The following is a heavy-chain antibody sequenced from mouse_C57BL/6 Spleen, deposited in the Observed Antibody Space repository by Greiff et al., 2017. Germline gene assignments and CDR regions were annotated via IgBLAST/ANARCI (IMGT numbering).Heavy chain of an antibody. J-gene: IGHJ2*01. CDR3: ASATVVVTGDY. V-gene: IGHV1-39*01. CDR1: GYSFTDYN. Sequence: VHVKQSGPELVKPGASVKISCKASGYSFTDYNMNWVKQSPGKSLEWIGVINPNYGTTSYNQKFKGKATLTVDQSSSTAYMQLNSLTSEDSAVYYCASATVVVTGDYWGQGTTLTVAS. CDR2: INPNYGTT. D-gene: IGHD1-1*01.